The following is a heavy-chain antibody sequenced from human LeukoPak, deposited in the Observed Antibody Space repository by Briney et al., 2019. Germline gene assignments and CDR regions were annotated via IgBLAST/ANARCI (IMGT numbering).Heavy chain of an antibody. Sequence: ASVKVSCKASGYTFTGYYMHWVRQAPGQGLERMGWINPNSGGTNYAQKFQGRVTMTRDTSISTAYMELSRLRSDDTAVYYCARGRWGYSGYDNFDYWGQGTLVTVSS. CDR3: ARGRWGYSGYDNFDY. V-gene: IGHV1-2*02. CDR2: INPNSGGT. D-gene: IGHD5-12*01. J-gene: IGHJ4*02. CDR1: GYTFTGYY.